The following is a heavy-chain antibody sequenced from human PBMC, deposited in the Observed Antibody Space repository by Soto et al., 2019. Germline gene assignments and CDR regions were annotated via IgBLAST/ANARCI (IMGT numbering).Heavy chain of an antibody. CDR3: AKSLWGGPYKPNCCFDP. CDR1: GFTFSSYA. J-gene: IGHJ5*02. Sequence: GGSLRLSCAASGFTFSSYAMSWVRQAPGKGLEWVSAISGSGGSTYYADSVKGRFTISRDNSKNTLYLQMNSLRAEDTAVYYCAKSLWGGPYKPNCCFDPWGQGTMVTVSS. D-gene: IGHD3-16*01. V-gene: IGHV3-23*01. CDR2: ISGSGGST.